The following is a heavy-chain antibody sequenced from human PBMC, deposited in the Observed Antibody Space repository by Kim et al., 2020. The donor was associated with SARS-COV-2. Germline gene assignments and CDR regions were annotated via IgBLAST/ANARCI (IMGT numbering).Heavy chain of an antibody. CDR3: ARASQGRFFNWSFDS. D-gene: IGHD3-3*01. CDR1: GGFISNYR. V-gene: IGHV4-59*01. CDR2: VFYDGST. J-gene: IGHJ4*02. Sequence: SETLSLTCTVSGGFISNYRWSWIRQPPGKDLEWMGYVFYDGSTNYNPSLKSRVTISVDTSKNQFSLKLTSVTAADTAVYYCARASQGRFFNWSFDSWGQGNLVTVSS.